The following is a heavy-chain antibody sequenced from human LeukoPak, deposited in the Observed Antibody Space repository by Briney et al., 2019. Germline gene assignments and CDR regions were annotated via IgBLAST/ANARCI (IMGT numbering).Heavy chain of an antibody. Sequence: PGRSLRLSCAASGFTFSNYGMHWVRQAPGKGLEWVAVIWCDGSNKYYADSVKGRFTISRDNSKNTLYLQMNSLRAEDTAVYYCARDQIKEYYLDYWGQGTLVTVSS. V-gene: IGHV3-33*01. CDR3: ARDQIKEYYLDY. CDR2: IWCDGSNK. J-gene: IGHJ4*02. CDR1: GFTFSNYG.